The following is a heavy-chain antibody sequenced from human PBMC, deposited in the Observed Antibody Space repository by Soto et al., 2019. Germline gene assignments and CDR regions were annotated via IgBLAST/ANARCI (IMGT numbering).Heavy chain of an antibody. CDR2: INSDGSRT. J-gene: IGHJ5*02. D-gene: IGHD1-26*01. CDR1: QFTFSRYW. V-gene: IGHV3-74*03. CDR3: VRAATGSYDWFDP. Sequence: EVQLVESGGGLVQPGGSLRLSCAASQFTFSRYWMHWVRQAPGKGLMWVSRINSDGSRTTYADSVKGRFTISRDNAKNTLFLQMNSLRAEDSAVYYCVRAATGSYDWFDPWGQGTLVTVSS.